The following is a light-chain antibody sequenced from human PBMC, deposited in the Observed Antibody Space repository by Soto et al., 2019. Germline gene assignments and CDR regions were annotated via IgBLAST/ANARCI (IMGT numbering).Light chain of an antibody. J-gene: IGLJ2*01. V-gene: IGLV2-14*01. CDR3: SSYTSSSTLVV. Sequence: QSALTQPVSVSGSPGQSITISCTGTSSDVGGYNYVSWYQQHPGKAPKLMIYDVSNRPSGVSNRFSGSKSGNTASLTISGLQAEDEADYYCSSYTSSSTLVVFGGETKLTVL. CDR2: DVS. CDR1: SSDVGGYNY.